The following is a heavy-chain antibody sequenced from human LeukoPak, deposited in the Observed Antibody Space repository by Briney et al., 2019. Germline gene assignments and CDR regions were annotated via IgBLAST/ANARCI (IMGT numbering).Heavy chain of an antibody. CDR1: GYTFTSYG. V-gene: IGHV1-18*01. J-gene: IGHJ3*02. D-gene: IGHD3-22*01. Sequence: ASVNVSCKASGYTFTSYGISWVRQAPGQGLEWMGWISAYNGNTNYAQKLQGRVTMTTDTSTSTAYMELRSLRSDDTAVYYCARVAPYTHYYDSSGYLDAFDIWGQGTMVTVSS. CDR3: ARVAPYTHYYDSSGYLDAFDI. CDR2: ISAYNGNT.